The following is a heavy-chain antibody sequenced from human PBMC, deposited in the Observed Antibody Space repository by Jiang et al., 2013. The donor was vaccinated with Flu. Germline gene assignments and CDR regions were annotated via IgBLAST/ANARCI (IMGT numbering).Heavy chain of an antibody. CDR3: AHRLLSPGNWDSGTFDY. J-gene: IGHJ4*02. CDR2: IYWDNDN. CDR1: GFSLTTRPMG. Sequence: PTQTLTLTCTFSGFSLTTRPMGVGWIRQPPGKALECLGLIYWDNDNRYNPFLKTRLTLTKDTSKNQVVLTMTNMDPADTATYFCAHRLLSPGNWDSGTFDYWGRGTLVTVSS. V-gene: IGHV2-5*02. D-gene: IGHD1-7*01.